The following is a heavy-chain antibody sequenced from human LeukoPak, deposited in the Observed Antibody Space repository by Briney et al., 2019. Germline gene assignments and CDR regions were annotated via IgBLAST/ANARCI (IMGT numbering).Heavy chain of an antibody. J-gene: IGHJ6*04. CDR3: AELGITMIGGV. CDR2: ITSSGTYI. V-gene: IGHV3-21*01. Sequence: TGGSLGLSRAASGFDFNNYNMNWVRQAPGKGLEWVSSITSSGTYIYYADSVKGRFTISRDNAKNSLYLQMNSLRAEDTAVYYCAELGITMIGGVWGKGTTVTISS. D-gene: IGHD3-10*02. CDR1: GFDFNNYN.